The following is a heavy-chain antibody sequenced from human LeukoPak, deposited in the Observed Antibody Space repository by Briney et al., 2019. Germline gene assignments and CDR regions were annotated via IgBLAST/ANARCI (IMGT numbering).Heavy chain of an antibody. D-gene: IGHD2-21*01. CDR3: ARDLGGDGFDI. CDR2: ISNDGNIK. Sequence: GGSLRLSCAASGFTFSSYSMNGVRQAPGKGLEGVAVISNDGNIKYYADSVKGRFTISRDNSQNTLYLQMTSLRAEDTAVYYCARDLGGDGFDIWGQGTLVTVSS. J-gene: IGHJ4*02. V-gene: IGHV3-30*03. CDR1: GFTFSSYS.